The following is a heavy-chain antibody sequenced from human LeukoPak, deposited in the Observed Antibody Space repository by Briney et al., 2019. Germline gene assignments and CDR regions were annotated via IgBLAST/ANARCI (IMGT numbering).Heavy chain of an antibody. D-gene: IGHD2-8*01. J-gene: IGHJ4*02. CDR3: TRVWQEMVPPDS. CDR1: GFTFSSYS. Sequence: GSLRLSCAASGFTFSSYSMNWVRQAPGKGLEWVSSISSSSSYIYYADSVKGRFTISRDNAKNSLYLQMNSLRAEDTAVYYCTRVWQEMVPPDSWGQGTLVIVSS. CDR2: ISSSSSYI. V-gene: IGHV3-21*01.